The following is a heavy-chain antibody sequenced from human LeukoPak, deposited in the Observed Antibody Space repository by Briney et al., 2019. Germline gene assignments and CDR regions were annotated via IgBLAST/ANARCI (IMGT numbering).Heavy chain of an antibody. V-gene: IGHV1-69*01. CDR3: AREPYGSGSPDV. CDR1: GSTFSRYA. Sequence: ASVKVSCKASGSTFSRYAISWVRQAPGQGLEWMGGIIPIFGTANYAQKFEGRVTITADESTSTAYMELSSLRSEDTAVYYCAREPYGSGSPDVWGKGTTVTVSS. J-gene: IGHJ6*04. CDR2: IIPIFGTA. D-gene: IGHD3-10*01.